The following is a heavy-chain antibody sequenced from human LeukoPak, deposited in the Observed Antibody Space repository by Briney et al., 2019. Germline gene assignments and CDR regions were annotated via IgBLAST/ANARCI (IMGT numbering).Heavy chain of an antibody. D-gene: IGHD5-12*01. CDR3: ARDTHIGKYNWFDP. CDR1: GFTFSTFW. J-gene: IGHJ5*02. V-gene: IGHV3-7*01. Sequence: PGGSLRLSCAASGFTFSTFWMNWVRQAPGKGLEWVANIKQDGSEKYYVDSVKGRFTISRDNAKNSLYLQMNSLRAEDTAVYYCARDTHIGKYNWFDPWGQGTLVTVSS. CDR2: IKQDGSEK.